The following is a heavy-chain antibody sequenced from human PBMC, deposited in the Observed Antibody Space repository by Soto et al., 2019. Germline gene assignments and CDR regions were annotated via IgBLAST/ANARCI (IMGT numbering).Heavy chain of an antibody. J-gene: IGHJ2*01. D-gene: IGHD5-18*01. V-gene: IGHV4-39*01. Sequence: QLQLRQSGPGLVKPPEALSLTCSVSGASITSGDYYWGWIRQPPGKGLEWIGSIFYDGSPYYNPFLHSRITLTIDTSKSQSSLKLNSATGADTAVYYCGRTVGYSWFFDLWGRGTLITVSS. CDR2: IFYDGSP. CDR1: GASITSGDYY. CDR3: GRTVGYSWFFDL.